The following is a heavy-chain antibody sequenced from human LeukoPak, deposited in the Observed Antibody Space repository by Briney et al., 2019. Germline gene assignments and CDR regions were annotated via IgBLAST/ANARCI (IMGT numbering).Heavy chain of an antibody. CDR2: INPRGGST. V-gene: IGHV1-46*01. D-gene: IGHD3-22*01. CDR1: GYAFTSHF. J-gene: IGHJ3*02. Sequence: ASVKVSCKASGYAFTSHFMHWVRQAPGQGLEWMGIINPRGGSTSYTQKFQGRVTMTRDTSTSTVYMELSSLRSEDTAVYYCARVKSYYYDTSDKDAFDIWGQGTMVTVSS. CDR3: ARVKSYYYDTSDKDAFDI.